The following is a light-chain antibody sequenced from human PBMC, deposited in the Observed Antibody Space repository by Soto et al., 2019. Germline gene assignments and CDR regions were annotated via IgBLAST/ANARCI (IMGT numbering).Light chain of an antibody. Sequence: QSALTQPRSVSGSPGQSVTISCTGTSSDVGGYNYVSWYQQHPGKVPKLMIYDVNKRPSGVPDRFSGSKSGNTASLTISGLQAEDEADYYCCSYAGSYTFVFATGTKVTVL. CDR1: SSDVGGYNY. J-gene: IGLJ1*01. CDR2: DVN. V-gene: IGLV2-11*01. CDR3: CSYAGSYTFV.